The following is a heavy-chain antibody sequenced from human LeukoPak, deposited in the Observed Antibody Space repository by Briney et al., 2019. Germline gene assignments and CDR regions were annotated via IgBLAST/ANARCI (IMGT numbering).Heavy chain of an antibody. V-gene: IGHV3-30*18. Sequence: SGGSLRLSCAASGFTFSSYGMHWVRQAPGKGLEWVAVISYDGSNKYYADSVKGRFTISRDNSKNTLYLQMNSLTAEDTAVYYCAKESASNALYYDFWSGYYTQNWFDPWGQGTLVTVSS. CDR1: GFTFSSYG. J-gene: IGHJ5*02. CDR2: ISYDGSNK. CDR3: AKESASNALYYDFWSGYYTQNWFDP. D-gene: IGHD3-3*01.